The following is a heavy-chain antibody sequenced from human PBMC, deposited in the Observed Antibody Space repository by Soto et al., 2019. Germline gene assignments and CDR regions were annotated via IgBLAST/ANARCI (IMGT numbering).Heavy chain of an antibody. D-gene: IGHD3-16*01. CDR3: ARVGVGHYDFDS. Sequence: EVQLVESGGGLVQPGGSLRLSCAASGFTFSAYWMHWVRQAPGEGLVWVSRIKTDGSITSYTDSVKGRFTISRDNAKNTMYLLMNSPRAEDTAVCFCARVGVGHYDFDSWGQGTLVTVSS. V-gene: IGHV3-74*01. CDR1: GFTFSAYW. CDR2: IKTDGSIT. J-gene: IGHJ4*02.